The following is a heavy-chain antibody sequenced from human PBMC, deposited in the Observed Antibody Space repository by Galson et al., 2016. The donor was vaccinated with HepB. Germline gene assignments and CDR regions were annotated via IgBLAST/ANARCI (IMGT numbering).Heavy chain of an antibody. CDR2: IKQDGSEK. D-gene: IGHD5-18*01. Sequence: SLRLSCAASGFTFSSYWMSWVRQAPGKGLEWVANIKQDGSEKYYVDSVKGRFTISRDNAKNSLYLQMNSLRAEDTAAYYCARDGPGGYRYGFYYYYGMDVWGQGTTVTVSS. CDR1: GFTFSSYW. CDR3: ARDGPGGYRYGFYYYYGMDV. J-gene: IGHJ6*02. V-gene: IGHV3-7*03.